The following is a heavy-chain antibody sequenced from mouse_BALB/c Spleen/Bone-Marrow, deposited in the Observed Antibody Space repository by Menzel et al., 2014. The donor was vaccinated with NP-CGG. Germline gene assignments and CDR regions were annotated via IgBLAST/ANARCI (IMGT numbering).Heavy chain of an antibody. J-gene: IGHJ4*01. CDR1: GFNIKDTY. D-gene: IGHD4-1*01. V-gene: IGHV14-3*02. Sequence: DVKLVESGAELVKPGASVKLSCTASGFNIKDTYMHWVKQRPEQGLEWIGRIDPANGNTKYDPKFQGKATITADTSSNTAYLQRSSLTSEDTAVYYCARWEYYAMDYWGQGTSVTVSS. CDR2: IDPANGNT. CDR3: ARWEYYAMDY.